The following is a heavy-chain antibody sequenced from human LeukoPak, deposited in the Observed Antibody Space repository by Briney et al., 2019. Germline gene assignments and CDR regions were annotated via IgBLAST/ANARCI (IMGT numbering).Heavy chain of an antibody. J-gene: IGHJ3*02. Sequence: GGSLRLSCAASGFTFSSYWMSWVRQAPGKGLEWVANIKQDGSEKYYVDSVKGRFTISRDNAKNSLYLQMNSLRAEDTAVYYCARVGGYCSSTSCYRGAFDIWGQGTMVTVSS. CDR3: ARVGGYCSSTSCYRGAFDI. V-gene: IGHV3-7*01. CDR1: GFTFSSYW. CDR2: IKQDGSEK. D-gene: IGHD2-2*01.